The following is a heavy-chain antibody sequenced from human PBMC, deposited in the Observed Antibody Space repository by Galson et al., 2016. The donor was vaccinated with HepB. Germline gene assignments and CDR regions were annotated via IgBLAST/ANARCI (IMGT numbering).Heavy chain of an antibody. CDR3: ARGILHYYGSGSLIDY. D-gene: IGHD3-10*01. V-gene: IGHV1-8*01. J-gene: IGHJ4*02. Sequence: SVKVSCKASGYTFTSYEINWVRQATGQGLEWVGWMNPNRGKTAYAQKFQGRVAMTRNTSISTAYMELSSLRSEDTAVYYCARGILHYYGSGSLIDYWGQGSLVTVSS. CDR1: GYTFTSYE. CDR2: MNPNRGKT.